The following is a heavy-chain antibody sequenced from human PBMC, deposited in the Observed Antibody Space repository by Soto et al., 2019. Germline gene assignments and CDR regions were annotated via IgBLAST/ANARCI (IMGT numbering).Heavy chain of an antibody. D-gene: IGHD6-19*01. CDR1: GGSVSSGSYY. V-gene: IGHV4-61*01. J-gene: IGHJ6*02. CDR3: ARGIEGWYQGRYYYGMDV. CDR2: IYYSGST. Sequence: SETLSLTCTVSGGSVSSGSYYWSWIRQPPGNGLVWIGYIYYSGSTNYNPSLKSRVSLSVDTSKNQFSLKLSSVTAADTAVYYCARGIEGWYQGRYYYGMDVWGQGTTVT.